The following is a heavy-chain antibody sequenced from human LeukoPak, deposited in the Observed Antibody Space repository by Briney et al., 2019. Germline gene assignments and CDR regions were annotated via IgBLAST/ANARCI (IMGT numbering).Heavy chain of an antibody. Sequence: GGSLRLSCAASGFSFNDAWMNWVRQAPGKGLEWVGLIQDKTYGGATTYAAPVKGRFSISADASQTTLYLHMSSLKIEDTAFYYCTTGLYKSGGVDHWGQGTLVAVSS. CDR3: TTGLYKSGGVDH. CDR2: IQDKTYGGAT. D-gene: IGHD2-15*01. CDR1: GFSFNDAW. V-gene: IGHV3-15*06. J-gene: IGHJ4*02.